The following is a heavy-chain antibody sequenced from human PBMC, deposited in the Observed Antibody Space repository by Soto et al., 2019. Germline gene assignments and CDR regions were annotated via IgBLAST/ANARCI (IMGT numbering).Heavy chain of an antibody. V-gene: IGHV3-23*01. CDR1: GFTFSNYA. J-gene: IGHJ3*02. Sequence: GGSLRLSCATSGFTFSNYAMTWVRQAPGEGLEWVSTISGGTTYYADSVKGRFTISRDNPKKTLYLQMNSLRAEDTAVYYCARAHFLFGAFDIWGQGTMVTVSS. D-gene: IGHD3-3*01. CDR2: ISGGTT. CDR3: ARAHFLFGAFDI.